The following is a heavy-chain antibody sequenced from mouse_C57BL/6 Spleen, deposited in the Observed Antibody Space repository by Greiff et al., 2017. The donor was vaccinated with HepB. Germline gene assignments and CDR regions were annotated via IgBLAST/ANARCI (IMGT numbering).Heavy chain of an antibody. CDR3: AKSPPAGPFDY. V-gene: IGHV1-50*01. J-gene: IGHJ2*01. D-gene: IGHD6-1*01. CDR1: GYTFTSYW. CDR2: IDPSDSYT. Sequence: QVQLKQPGAELVKPGASVKLSCKASGYTFTSYWMQWVKQRPGQGLEWIGEIDPSDSYTNYNQKFKGKATLTVDTSSSTAYMQLSSLTSEDSAVYYCAKSPPAGPFDYWGQGTTLTVSS.